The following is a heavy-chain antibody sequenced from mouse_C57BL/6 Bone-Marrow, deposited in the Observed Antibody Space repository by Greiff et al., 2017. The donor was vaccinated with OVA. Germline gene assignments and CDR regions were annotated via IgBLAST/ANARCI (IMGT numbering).Heavy chain of an antibody. CDR2: IWSDGST. Sequence: VQGVESGPGLVAPSQSLSITCTVSGFSLTSYGVHWVRQPPGKGLEWLVVIWSDGSTTYNSALKSRLSISKDNSKSQVFLKMNSLQTDDTAMYYCARQRVYYYGSSYMGDYAMDYWGQGTSVTVSS. V-gene: IGHV2-6-1*01. J-gene: IGHJ4*01. CDR3: ARQRVYYYGSSYMGDYAMDY. CDR1: GFSLTSYG. D-gene: IGHD1-1*01.